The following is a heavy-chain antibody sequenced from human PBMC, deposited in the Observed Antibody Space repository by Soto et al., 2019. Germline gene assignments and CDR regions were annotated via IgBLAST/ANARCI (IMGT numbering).Heavy chain of an antibody. CDR3: ARGRAVVVPNFDY. Sequence: SETLSLTCAVYGGSFSGYYWSWIRQPPGKGLEWIGEINHSGSTNYNPSLKSRVTISVDTSKNQFSLKLSSVTAADTAVYYCARGRAVVVPNFDYWGQGTLVTVSS. CDR1: GGSFSGYY. CDR2: INHSGST. V-gene: IGHV4-34*01. D-gene: IGHD2-2*01. J-gene: IGHJ4*02.